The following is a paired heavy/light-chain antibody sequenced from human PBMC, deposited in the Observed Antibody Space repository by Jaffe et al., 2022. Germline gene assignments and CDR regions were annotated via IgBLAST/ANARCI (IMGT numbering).Light chain of an antibody. CDR3: LQHNSYPHT. Sequence: DIQMTQSPSSLSASVGDRVTITCRASQGIRNDLGWYQQKPGKAPKRLIYAASSLQSGVPSRFSGSGSGTEFTLTISSLQPEDFATYYCLQHNSYPHTFGQGTKLEIK. J-gene: IGKJ2*01. V-gene: IGKV1-17*01. CDR2: AAS. CDR1: QGIRND.
Heavy chain of an antibody. V-gene: IGHV3-23*01. J-gene: IGHJ6*03. Sequence: EVQLLESGGGLVQPGGSLRLSCAASGFTFSSYAMSWVRQAPGKGLEWVSAISGSGGSTYYADSVKGRFTISRDNSKNTLYLQMNSLRAEDTAVYYCAKDLIDSGYDSYYYYYMDVWGKGTTVTVSS. D-gene: IGHD5-12*01. CDR2: ISGSGGST. CDR1: GFTFSSYA. CDR3: AKDLIDSGYDSYYYYYMDV.